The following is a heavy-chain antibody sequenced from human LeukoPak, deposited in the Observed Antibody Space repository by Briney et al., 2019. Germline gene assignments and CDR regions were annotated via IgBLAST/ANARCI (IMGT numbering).Heavy chain of an antibody. D-gene: IGHD3-22*01. J-gene: IGHJ6*03. CDR2: MNPGGST. CDR3: ARGRQDVTMIVVVMTAVSYYLDV. CDR1: GGSFSGYY. Sequence: SETLSLTCAVYGGSFSGYYWTWIRQTPEKGLEWIGEMNPGGSTNYNPSLKSRVTISVDTSKNQFSLELSSVTAADTAVYYCARGRQDVTMIVVVMTAVSYYLDVWGKGTTVTVS. V-gene: IGHV4-34*01.